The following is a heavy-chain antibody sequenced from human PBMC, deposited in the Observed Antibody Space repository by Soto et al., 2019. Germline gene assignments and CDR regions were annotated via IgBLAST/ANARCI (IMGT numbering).Heavy chain of an antibody. V-gene: IGHV4-4*02. CDR1: GGSISSSNW. CDR3: AKTRGYSSGWYEDY. Sequence: QVQLQESGPGLVKPSGTLSLTCAVSGGSISSSNWWSWVRQPPGKGLEWTGEIYHSGSTNYNPSLKSRVTISVDKSKNQFSLKLSSVTAADTAVYYCAKTRGYSSGWYEDYWGQGTLVTVSS. D-gene: IGHD6-19*01. J-gene: IGHJ4*02. CDR2: IYHSGST.